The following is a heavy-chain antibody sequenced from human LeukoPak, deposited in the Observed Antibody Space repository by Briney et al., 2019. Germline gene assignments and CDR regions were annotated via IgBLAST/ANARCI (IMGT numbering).Heavy chain of an antibody. CDR1: GYTFTNYY. Sequence: ASVKVSCKASGYTFTNYYIHWVRQAPGQGLEWMGLINPSGGTTNCAQKFQGRVTMTRDMSTTAVYMHLSSLRSEDTAVYYCAREAVTIFGLVRTQTPKGPHRFDPWGQGTLVTVSS. CDR3: AREAVTIFGLVRTQTPKGPHRFDP. D-gene: IGHD3-3*01. CDR2: INPSGGTT. J-gene: IGHJ5*02. V-gene: IGHV1-46*01.